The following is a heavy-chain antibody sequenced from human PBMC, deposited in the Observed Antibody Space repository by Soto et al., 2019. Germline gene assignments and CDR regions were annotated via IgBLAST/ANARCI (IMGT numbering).Heavy chain of an antibody. Sequence: ASVKVSCKASGYRFTNHGISWVRQAPGQGLEWMGWISGNDGKTKYARRFQGRVTMTTDTSTSTAYMEMNSLRHDDTAVYYCARDFYPLAYYFDYWGQGTLGTVS. CDR2: ISGNDGKT. CDR1: GYRFTNHG. V-gene: IGHV1-18*01. J-gene: IGHJ4*02. CDR3: ARDFYPLAYYFDY.